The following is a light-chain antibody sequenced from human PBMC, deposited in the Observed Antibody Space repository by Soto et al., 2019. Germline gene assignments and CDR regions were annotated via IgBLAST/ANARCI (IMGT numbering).Light chain of an antibody. Sequence: EIVLTQSPATLSSSPVERATLSCRASQTVNSGLAWYQHKPGQAPSLLVYHTSNRATGIPAGFSGSGSGTEFTLTISRLEPEDFAVYYCQQYGSSGTFGEGPKVDIK. CDR3: QQYGSSGT. J-gene: IGKJ4*02. V-gene: IGKV3-20*01. CDR1: QTVNSG. CDR2: HTS.